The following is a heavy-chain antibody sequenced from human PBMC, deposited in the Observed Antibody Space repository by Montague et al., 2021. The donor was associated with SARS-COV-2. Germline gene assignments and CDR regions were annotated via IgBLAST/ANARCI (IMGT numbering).Heavy chain of an antibody. D-gene: IGHD5-12*01. Sequence: SLRLSCAASGFTFDDYVMHWVRQAPGKGLEWVSGIGWRSGSIGYADSVKGRFTISRDNAKNSLYQQMNSLRAEDTALYHCAKGQKIQWLVFNSAPDWFDPWGQGTLVTVSS. CDR2: IGWRSGSI. V-gene: IGHV3-9*01. J-gene: IGHJ5*02. CDR1: GFTFDDYV. CDR3: AKGQKIQWLVFNSAPDWFDP.